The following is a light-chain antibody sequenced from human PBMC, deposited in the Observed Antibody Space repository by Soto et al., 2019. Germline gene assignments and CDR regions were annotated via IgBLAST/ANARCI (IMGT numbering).Light chain of an antibody. CDR3: HQYNSFPYT. CDR1: QNINRW. J-gene: IGKJ2*01. CDR2: KAS. V-gene: IGKV1-5*03. Sequence: DIQMTQSPSTLSASVGDRVTITCRASQNINRWLAWYQQRPGKAPTLLIYKASDLKSGVPPRFSGSGSGTEFTLTINGLQPDDFATYFCHQYNSFPYTFGQGTKLEIK.